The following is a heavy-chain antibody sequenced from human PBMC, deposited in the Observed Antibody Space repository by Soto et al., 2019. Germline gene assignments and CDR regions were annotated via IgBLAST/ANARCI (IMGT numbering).Heavy chain of an antibody. J-gene: IGHJ2*01. CDR3: ARESHDILTGPPWVWYFDL. CDR1: GGSFSGYY. CDR2: INDRGSI. D-gene: IGHD3-9*01. V-gene: IGHV4-34*01. Sequence: QVQLQQWGAGPLRPLETLSLTCGVSGGSFSGYYWAWIRQSPGKGLEWIGEINDRGSINYNPSLKSRVRISVDPSNNHDSLTLRSVTAADTAVYYCARESHDILTGPPWVWYFDLWGRGTLVTVSS.